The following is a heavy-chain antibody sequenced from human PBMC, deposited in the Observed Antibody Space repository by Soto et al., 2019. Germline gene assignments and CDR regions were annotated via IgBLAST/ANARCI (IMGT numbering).Heavy chain of an antibody. CDR2: ISSSGSTI. D-gene: IGHD1-26*01. V-gene: IGHV3-11*01. Sequence: LRLSCAASGFTFSDYYMSWIRQAPGKGLEWVSYISSSGSTIYYADSVKGRFTISRDNAKNSLYLQMNSLRAEDTAVYYCARPIVGAYYYGMDVWGQGTTVTVSS. CDR3: ARPIVGAYYYGMDV. J-gene: IGHJ6*02. CDR1: GFTFSDYY.